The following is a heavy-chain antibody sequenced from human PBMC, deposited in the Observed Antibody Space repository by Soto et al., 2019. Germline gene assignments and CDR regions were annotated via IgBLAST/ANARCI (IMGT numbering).Heavy chain of an antibody. D-gene: IGHD6-19*01. CDR3: AGTYSSGWYNWFDP. J-gene: IGHJ5*02. CDR1: GYTFTSYG. Sequence: GKVSCKASGYTFTSYGISWVRQAPGQGLEGMGLISAYNGNTNYAQELQGRVTLTTDTSTSTAYMELRSLRSDDTAVYYCAGTYSSGWYNWFDPWGQGTRVTVSS. V-gene: IGHV1-18*01. CDR2: ISAYNGNT.